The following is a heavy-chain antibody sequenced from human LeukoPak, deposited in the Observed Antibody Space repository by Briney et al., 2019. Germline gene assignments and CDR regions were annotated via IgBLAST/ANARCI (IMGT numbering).Heavy chain of an antibody. CDR3: ARDHRGYGDYYYYYYMDV. CDR2: IKEDESEK. J-gene: IGHJ6*03. CDR1: GFTLSSSW. V-gene: IGHV3-7*01. Sequence: PGGSLRLSCAASGFTLSSSWMSWARQAPGKGLQWVANIKEDESEKDYVDSVKGRFTISRDNAKNTLYLQMNSLRAEDTAVYYCARDHRGYGDYYYYYYMDVWGKGTTVTIS. D-gene: IGHD4-17*01.